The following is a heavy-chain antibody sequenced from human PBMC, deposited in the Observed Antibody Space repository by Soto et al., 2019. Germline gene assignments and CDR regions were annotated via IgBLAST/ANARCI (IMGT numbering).Heavy chain of an antibody. J-gene: IGHJ4*02. CDR2: IYWDDDD. Sequence: QITLKESGPPQVKPTQTLTLTCSFSGFSLNTDGEGVGWVRQPPGEALEWLALIYWDDDDRDSPSLKTRLTTTKYPSKSQVLIIMTNMDAVETATYYGARSRNLITADAQVGALDYWGQGTLVTVSS. CDR1: GFSLNTDGEG. CDR3: ARSRNLITADAQVGALDY. D-gene: IGHD6-25*01. V-gene: IGHV2-5*02.